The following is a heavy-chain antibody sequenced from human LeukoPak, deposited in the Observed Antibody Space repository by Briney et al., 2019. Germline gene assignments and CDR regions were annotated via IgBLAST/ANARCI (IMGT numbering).Heavy chain of an antibody. D-gene: IGHD5-18*01. CDR2: IKQDGSEK. J-gene: IGHJ4*02. CDR3: ARDNQLWPRPFDY. Sequence: GGSLRLSCAASGFTFSSYWMSWVRQAPGKGLEWVANIKQDGSEKYYVDSVKGRFTISRDNAKNSLYLQMNSLRAEDTAVYYCARDNQLWPRPFDYWGQGTLVTVSS. V-gene: IGHV3-7*01. CDR1: GFTFSSYW.